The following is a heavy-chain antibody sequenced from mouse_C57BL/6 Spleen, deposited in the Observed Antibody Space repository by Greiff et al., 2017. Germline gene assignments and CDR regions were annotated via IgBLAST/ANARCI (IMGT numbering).Heavy chain of an antibody. Sequence: VQLQQPGAELVKPGASVKLSCKASGYTFTSYWMHWVKQRPGRGLEWIGRIDPNSGGTTYNEKFKSKATLTVDKPSSTAYMQLSSLTSEDSAVYYCARRPYYGYDGDYFDYWGQGTTLTVAS. D-gene: IGHD2-9*01. CDR2: IDPNSGGT. CDR3: ARRPYYGYDGDYFDY. CDR1: GYTFTSYW. J-gene: IGHJ2*01. V-gene: IGHV1-72*01.